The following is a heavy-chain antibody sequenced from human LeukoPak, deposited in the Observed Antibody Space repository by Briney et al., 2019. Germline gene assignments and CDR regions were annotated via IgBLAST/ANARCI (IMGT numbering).Heavy chain of an antibody. CDR1: GFTFSSYS. CDR3: ATSPQSRDIGHFEL. Sequence: GGSLRLSCAASGFTFSSYSMNWVRQAPGKGLEWVSYISSSSSTIYYADSVKGRFTISRDNAKNSLYLQMNTLRAEDTAVYYCATSPQSRDIGHFELWGRGTLVTVSS. J-gene: IGHJ2*01. D-gene: IGHD2-21*02. V-gene: IGHV3-48*01. CDR2: ISSSSSTI.